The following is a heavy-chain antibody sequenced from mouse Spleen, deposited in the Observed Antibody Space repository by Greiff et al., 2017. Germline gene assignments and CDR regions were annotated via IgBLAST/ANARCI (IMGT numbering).Heavy chain of an antibody. J-gene: IGHJ2*01. CDR1: GFTFSSYG. Sequence: DVQLVESGGDLVKPGGSLKLSCAASGFTFSSYGMSWVRQTPDKRLEWVATISSGGSYTYYPDSVKGRFTISRDNAKNTLYLQMSSLRSEDTAMYYCARRGNYTYYFDYWGQGTTLTVSS. V-gene: IGHV5-6*01. CDR3: ARRGNYTYYFDY. CDR2: ISSGGSYT. D-gene: IGHD2-1*01.